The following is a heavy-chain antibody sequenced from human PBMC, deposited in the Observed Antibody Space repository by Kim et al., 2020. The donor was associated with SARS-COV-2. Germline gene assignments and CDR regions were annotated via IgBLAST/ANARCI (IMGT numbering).Heavy chain of an antibody. D-gene: IGHD2-21*01. CDR2: IKSKAEGGTT. CDR3: TTPAIISSRAGY. CDR1: GFTFNDAW. Sequence: GGSLRLSCAASGFTFNDAWMSWVRQAPGKGLEWVGRIKSKAEGGTTDYAAPVRGRFTISRDESKNTLYLQMNSLRTEDTGVYYCTTPAIISSRAGYWGQGTLVTVSS. J-gene: IGHJ4*02. V-gene: IGHV3-15*01.